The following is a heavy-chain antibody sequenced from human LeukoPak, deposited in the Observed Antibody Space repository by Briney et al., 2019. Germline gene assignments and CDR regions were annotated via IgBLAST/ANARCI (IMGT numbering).Heavy chain of an antibody. D-gene: IGHD2-21*02. CDR2: IYYSGST. CDR3: ARCGGDPNPYYFDY. Sequence: SETLSLTCTVSGGSISSGDYYWSWFRQPPGKGLEWIGYIYYSGSTYYNPSLKSRVTISVDTSKNQFSLKLSSVTAADTAVYYCARCGGDPNPYYFDYWGQGTLVTVSS. V-gene: IGHV4-30-4*01. CDR1: GGSISSGDYY. J-gene: IGHJ4*02.